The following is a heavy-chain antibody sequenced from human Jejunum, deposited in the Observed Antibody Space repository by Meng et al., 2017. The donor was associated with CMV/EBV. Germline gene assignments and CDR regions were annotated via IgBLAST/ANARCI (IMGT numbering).Heavy chain of an antibody. CDR3: VKDRGVPYYESLTGYSYFDY. CDR2: ISNDGSNK. CDR1: STYG. Sequence: STYGMHWVRQAPGKGLEWVTFISNDGSNKYYGDSVKGRFTISRDNSKNTLYLQMNSLRAEDTSVYYCVKDRGVPYYESLTGYSYFDYWGQGALVTVSS. V-gene: IGHV3-30*02. J-gene: IGHJ4*02. D-gene: IGHD3-9*01.